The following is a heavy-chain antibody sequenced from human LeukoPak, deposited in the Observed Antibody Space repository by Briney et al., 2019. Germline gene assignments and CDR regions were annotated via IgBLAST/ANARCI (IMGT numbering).Heavy chain of an antibody. Sequence: SETLSLTCTVSGGSISSGGYYWSWIRQHPGKGLEWIGYIYYSGSTYYNPSLKSRVTISVDTSKNQFSLKLSSVTAADTAVYYCARATGSSSASSHSFDIWGQGTMVTVSS. CDR1: GGSISSGGYY. J-gene: IGHJ3*02. D-gene: IGHD2-2*01. V-gene: IGHV4-31*03. CDR3: ARATGSSSASSHSFDI. CDR2: IYYSGST.